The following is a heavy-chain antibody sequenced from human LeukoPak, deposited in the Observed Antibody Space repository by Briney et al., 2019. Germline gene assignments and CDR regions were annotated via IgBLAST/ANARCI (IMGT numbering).Heavy chain of an antibody. CDR3: ASSPSRRLIVGATKGSGAFDI. J-gene: IGHJ3*02. CDR2: IYHSGST. Sequence: GSLRLSCAVSGFTVSSNYMSWIRQPPGKGLEWIGYIYHSGSTYYNPSLKSRVTISVDRSKNQFSLKLSSVTAADTAVYYCASSPSRRLIVGATKGSGAFDIWGQGTMVTVSS. CDR1: GFTVSSNY. D-gene: IGHD1-26*01. V-gene: IGHV4-59*02.